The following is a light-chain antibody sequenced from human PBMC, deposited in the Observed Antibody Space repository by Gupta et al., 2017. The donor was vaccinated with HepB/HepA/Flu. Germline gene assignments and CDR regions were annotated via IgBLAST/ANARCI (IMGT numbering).Light chain of an antibody. Sequence: SSPTHPASLSGSPGQSSTISCTGTSNDIGSNKYVSWYQQLPGRAPKLMIYDVSNRPSGVSYRFSGSKSGNTASLTISGLQAEDEADYYCSSYGTADIFGTGTRVIVL. V-gene: IGLV2-14*03. J-gene: IGLJ1*01. CDR1: SNDIGSNKY. CDR3: SSYGTADI. CDR2: DVS.